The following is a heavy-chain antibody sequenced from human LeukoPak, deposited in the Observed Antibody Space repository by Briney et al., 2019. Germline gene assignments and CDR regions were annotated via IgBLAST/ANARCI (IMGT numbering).Heavy chain of an antibody. CDR1: GGSLSTTSW. D-gene: IGHD2-8*01. J-gene: IGHJ4*02. CDR2: IYYSGST. CDR3: ATLLMVYATIDY. V-gene: IGHV4-4*02. Sequence: PSGTLSLTCAVSGGSLSTTSWWVWLRQPPGKGLEWIGSIYYSGSTYYNPSLKSRVTISVDTSKNQFSLKLSSVTAADTAVYYCATLLMVYATIDYWGQGTLVTVSS.